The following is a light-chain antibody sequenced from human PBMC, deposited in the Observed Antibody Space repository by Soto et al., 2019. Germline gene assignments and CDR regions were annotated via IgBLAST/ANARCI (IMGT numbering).Light chain of an antibody. V-gene: IGKV3-15*01. CDR1: QSVSSN. CDR3: QQYDNWPRGGLT. J-gene: IGKJ4*01. CDR2: HVS. Sequence: EIVMTQSPATLSVSPGERATLSCRASQSVSSNLAWYQQKPGQAPRLLMYHVSTTATGIPARFSGSGSGTEFTLTISSLQSEDFAVYYCQQYDNWPRGGLTFGGGTKVEIK.